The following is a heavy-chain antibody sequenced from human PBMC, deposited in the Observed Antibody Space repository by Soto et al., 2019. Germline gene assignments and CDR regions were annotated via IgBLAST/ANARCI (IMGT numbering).Heavy chain of an antibody. Sequence: GASMKGSCKASGYTFTGYYMHWVRQAPGQGLEWMGWINPNSGGTNYAQKFQGRVTMTRDTSISTAYMELSRLRSDDTAVYYCAREKLYYYDSSGYRSYGMDVWGQGTTVTVSS. V-gene: IGHV1-2*02. CDR2: INPNSGGT. J-gene: IGHJ6*02. D-gene: IGHD3-22*01. CDR1: GYTFTGYY. CDR3: AREKLYYYDSSGYRSYGMDV.